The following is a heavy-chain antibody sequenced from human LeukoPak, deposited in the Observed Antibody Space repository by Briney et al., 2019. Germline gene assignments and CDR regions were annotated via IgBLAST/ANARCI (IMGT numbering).Heavy chain of an antibody. CDR2: ISSNGGKT. Sequence: GGSLRLSCSVSGFTFSAYAMHWIRQAPGRGLQYVSSISSNGGKTYYADSVKGRFTISRDNSKNTLYLQMSSLRLEDTAVYYCVKDRWVDYWGQGVLVTVSS. CDR3: VKDRWVDY. J-gene: IGHJ4*02. V-gene: IGHV3-64D*09. CDR1: GFTFSAYA. D-gene: IGHD5-24*01.